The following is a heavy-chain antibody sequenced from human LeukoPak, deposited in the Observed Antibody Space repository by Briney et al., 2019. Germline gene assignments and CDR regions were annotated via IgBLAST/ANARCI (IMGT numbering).Heavy chain of an antibody. D-gene: IGHD3-9*01. CDR3: ARGGGTTYYNILEDFDY. V-gene: IGHV1-46*01. J-gene: IGHJ4*02. Sequence: ASVKVSCKTSGYTFTTYYLHWVRQAPGQGLEWMGIINPSGGATSYALRFKGRVTMTRDTSTSTVTLELNSLRFDDTAVYYCARGGGTTYYNILEDFDYWGQGTLVTVSS. CDR2: INPSGGAT. CDR1: GYTFTTYY.